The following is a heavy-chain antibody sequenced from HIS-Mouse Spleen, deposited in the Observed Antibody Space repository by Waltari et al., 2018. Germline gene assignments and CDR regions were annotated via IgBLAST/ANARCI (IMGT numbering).Heavy chain of an antibody. J-gene: IGHJ4*02. V-gene: IGHV3-9*01. CDR2: ISWNSGSI. CDR3: AKDLRPAYSSSPYFDY. D-gene: IGHD6-6*01. CDR1: GFPFDDYA. Sequence: EVQLVESGGGLVQPGRSLRLSCAASGFPFDDYALRWVRQAPGKGLEWVSGISWNSGSIGYADSVKGRFTISRDNAKNSLYLQMNSLRAEDTALYYCAKDLRPAYSSSPYFDYWGQGTLVTVSS.